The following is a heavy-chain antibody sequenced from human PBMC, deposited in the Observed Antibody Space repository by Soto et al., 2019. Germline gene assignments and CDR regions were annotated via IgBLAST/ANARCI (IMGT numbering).Heavy chain of an antibody. D-gene: IGHD6-13*01. V-gene: IGHV3-21*04. CDR1: GFTFSSYS. J-gene: IGHJ4*02. CDR3: ANLQQRSNYFDY. Sequence: PGGSLRLSCAASGFTFSSYSMNWVRQAPGKGLEWVSSISSSSSYIYYADSVKGRFTISRDNAKNSLYLQMNSLRAEDTAVYYCANLQQRSNYFDYWGQGTLVTVSS. CDR2: ISSSSSYI.